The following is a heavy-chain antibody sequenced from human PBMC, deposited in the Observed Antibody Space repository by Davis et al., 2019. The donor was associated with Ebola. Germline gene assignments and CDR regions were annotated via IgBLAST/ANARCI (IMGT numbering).Heavy chain of an antibody. CDR1: GFTFSNYA. V-gene: IGHV3-23*01. CDR2: IGGSGGST. CDR3: ANYVQRGAFDI. J-gene: IGHJ3*02. Sequence: GESLKISCAASGFTFSNYAMSWVRQAPGKGLEWVSAIGGSGGSTYYADSVKGRFTISRDNSKNTVYLQMNSLRAEDTAVYYCANYVQRGAFDIWGQGTMVSVSS. D-gene: IGHD1-1*01.